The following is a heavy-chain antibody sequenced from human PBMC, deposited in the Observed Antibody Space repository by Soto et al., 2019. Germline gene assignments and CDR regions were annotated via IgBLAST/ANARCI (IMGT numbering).Heavy chain of an antibody. CDR3: AKDRWDYDILTGYFAFDD. CDR1: GFTFSSYA. V-gene: IGHV3-30-3*01. CDR2: ISYDGSNK. Sequence: SGGSLRLSCAASGFTFSSYAMHWVRQAPGKGLEWVAVISYDGSNKYYADSVKGRFTISRDNSKNTLYLQMNSLRAEDTAVYYCAKDRWDYDILTGYFAFDDWGQGTLVTVSS. J-gene: IGHJ4*02. D-gene: IGHD3-9*01.